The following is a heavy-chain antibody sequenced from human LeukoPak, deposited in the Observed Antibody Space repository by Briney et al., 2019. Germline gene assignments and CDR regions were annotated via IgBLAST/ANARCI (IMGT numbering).Heavy chain of an antibody. CDR3: ARVLSGSGSYLWWFDP. CDR2: ITNNGDFT. Sequence: GGSLRLSCAASGFTFSYHAMNWVRQAPGKGLEWVLSITNNGDFTKYADSVQGRFTISRDNARNPLYLQMNSLRAEDTAVYYCARVLSGSGSYLWWFDPWGQGTLVTVSS. V-gene: IGHV3-21*01. CDR1: GFTFSYHA. J-gene: IGHJ5*02. D-gene: IGHD3-10*01.